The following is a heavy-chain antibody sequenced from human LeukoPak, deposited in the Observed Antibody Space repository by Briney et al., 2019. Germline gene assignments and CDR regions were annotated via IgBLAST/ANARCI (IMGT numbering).Heavy chain of an antibody. CDR1: GYTFTSYG. D-gene: IGHD2-15*01. Sequence: ASVKVSCKASGYTFTSYGISWVRQAPGQGLEWIGWTSAYNGYTNYAQKLQGRVTMSTDTSTSTAYMELRSLRSDDTAVYYCARDRLPVGYCSGGSCYSVAGYNWFDPWGQGTLVTVSS. V-gene: IGHV1-18*01. CDR3: ARDRLPVGYCSGGSCYSVAGYNWFDP. J-gene: IGHJ5*02. CDR2: TSAYNGYT.